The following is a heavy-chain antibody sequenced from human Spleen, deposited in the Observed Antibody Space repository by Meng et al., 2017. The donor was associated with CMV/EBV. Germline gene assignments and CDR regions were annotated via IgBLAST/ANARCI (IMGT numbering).Heavy chain of an antibody. D-gene: IGHD3-22*01. V-gene: IGHV3-21*01. CDR1: GFIFSSYS. J-gene: IGHJ4*02. CDR3: ARDPWASDSSGFDY. CDR2: ISGSSVYI. Sequence: GESLKISCAASGFIFSSYSINWVRQAPGKGLEWVSSISGSSVYIYYADSVKGRFTISRDNAKKSVYLQMNRLRVEDTAVYYCARDPWASDSSGFDYWGQGPRSPSPQ.